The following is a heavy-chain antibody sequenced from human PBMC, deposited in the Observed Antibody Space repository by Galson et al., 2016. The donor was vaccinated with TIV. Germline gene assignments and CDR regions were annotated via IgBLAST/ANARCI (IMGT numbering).Heavy chain of an antibody. Sequence: SVKVSCKASGGTLTSYAINWVRQAPGQGLEWMGGIIPLSHTPNYAQKYHDRVTIVTDKSTGTVYMELRRLTSEDTAVYYCVNIQKTKTYDSWGRGTLVTVSS. V-gene: IGHV1-69*05. CDR1: GGTLTSYA. D-gene: IGHD2-15*01. CDR3: VNIQKTKTYDS. J-gene: IGHJ4*02. CDR2: IIPLSHTP.